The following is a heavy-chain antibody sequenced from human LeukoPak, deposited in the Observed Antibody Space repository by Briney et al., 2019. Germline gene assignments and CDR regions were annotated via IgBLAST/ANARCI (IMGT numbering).Heavy chain of an antibody. CDR3: ATQGRFLEWLFFDY. J-gene: IGHJ4*02. Sequence: ASVKVSCKVSGYTLTELSMHWVRQAPGKGLEWMGGFDPEDGETIYAQKFQGRVTMTEDTSTDTAYMELGSLRSEDTAVYYCATQGRFLEWLFFDYWGQGTLVTVSS. CDR1: GYTLTELS. D-gene: IGHD3-3*01. V-gene: IGHV1-24*01. CDR2: FDPEDGET.